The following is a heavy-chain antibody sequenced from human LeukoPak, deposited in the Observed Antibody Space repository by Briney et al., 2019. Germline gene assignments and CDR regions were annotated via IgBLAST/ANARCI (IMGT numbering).Heavy chain of an antibody. Sequence: SETLSLTCTVSGGSISNKYWSWIRQPPGKGLEWIGYIYYSGSTNYNPSLKSRVTISVDTSKNQFSLKLSSVTAADTAVYFCAGGPYSYDSSGAFDIWGQGTMVTVSS. J-gene: IGHJ3*02. V-gene: IGHV4-59*08. CDR3: AGGPYSYDSSGAFDI. D-gene: IGHD3-22*01. CDR1: GGSISNKY. CDR2: IYYSGST.